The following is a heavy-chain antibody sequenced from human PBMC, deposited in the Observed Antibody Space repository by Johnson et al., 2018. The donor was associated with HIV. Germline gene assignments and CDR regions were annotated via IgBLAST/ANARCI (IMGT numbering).Heavy chain of an antibody. CDR1: GFTFSSYG. CDR3: ARDGLEVDAFDI. J-gene: IGHJ3*02. Sequence: VQLVESGGGVVQPGGSLRLSCAASGFTFSSYGMHWLRQAPGKGLEWVAFIRYDGSDQYYADSAKGRFTISRDNSKNTLYLQMNSLRAEDTAVYYCARDGLEVDAFDIWVQGTMVTVSS. CDR2: IRYDGSDQ. D-gene: IGHD3-3*01. V-gene: IGHV3-30*02.